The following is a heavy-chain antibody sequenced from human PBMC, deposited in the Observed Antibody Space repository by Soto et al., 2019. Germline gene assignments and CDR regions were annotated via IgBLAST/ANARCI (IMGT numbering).Heavy chain of an antibody. CDR2: IIPILGIA. V-gene: IGHV1-69*08. D-gene: IGHD2-2*01. CDR3: ARDPGYCSSTSCYGIFDY. CDR1: GGTFSSYT. Sequence: QVQLVQSGAEVKKPGSSVKVSCKASGGTFSSYTISWVRQAPGQGLEWMGRIIPILGIANYAQKIQGRVTITADKSTCTAYMELSSLRSEDTAVYYCARDPGYCSSTSCYGIFDYWGQGTLVTVSS. J-gene: IGHJ4*02.